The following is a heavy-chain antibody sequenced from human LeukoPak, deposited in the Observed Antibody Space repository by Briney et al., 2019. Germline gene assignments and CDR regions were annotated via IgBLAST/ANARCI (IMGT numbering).Heavy chain of an antibody. D-gene: IGHD6-19*01. CDR1: GYTSTSYD. J-gene: IGHJ5*02. CDR3: ARGVSSGWYLMAPNWFDP. CDR2: MNPNSGNT. V-gene: IGHV1-8*01. Sequence: ASVKVSCKASGYTSTSYDINWVRQATGQGLEWMGWMNPNSGNTGYAQKFQGRVTMTRNTSISTAYMELSSLRSEDTAVYYCARGVSSGWYLMAPNWFDPWGQGTLVTVSS.